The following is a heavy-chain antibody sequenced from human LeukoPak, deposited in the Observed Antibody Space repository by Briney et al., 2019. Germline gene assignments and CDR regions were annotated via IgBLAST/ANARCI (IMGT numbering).Heavy chain of an antibody. CDR2: ITGGGENS. CDR1: GFTFSNYA. CDR3: TRDEGLVAGIWRAYDI. V-gene: IGHV3-23*01. Sequence: GGSLRLSCEASGFTFSNYAMSWMRQAPGKGLEWVSLITGGGENSYYTDSVKGRFTLSRDNPKNTLFLQMDSLRAEDTAVYYCTRDEGLVAGIWRAYDIWGQGTMVTVSS. J-gene: IGHJ3*02. D-gene: IGHD6-19*01.